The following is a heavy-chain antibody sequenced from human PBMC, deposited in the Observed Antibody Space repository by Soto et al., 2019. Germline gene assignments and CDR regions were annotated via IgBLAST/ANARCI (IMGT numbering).Heavy chain of an antibody. J-gene: IGHJ5*02. V-gene: IGHV3-64D*06. CDR1: GSTFSSYA. D-gene: IGHD6-13*01. CDR2: ISSNGGGT. Sequence: GGSLRLSCAASGSTFSSYAMHWVRQAPGKGLEYVSAISSNGGGTYYADSVKGRFTISRDNSKNTLYLQMSSLRAEDTAVYYCVKIAAVGSNWFDPWGQGTLVTVSS. CDR3: VKIAAVGSNWFDP.